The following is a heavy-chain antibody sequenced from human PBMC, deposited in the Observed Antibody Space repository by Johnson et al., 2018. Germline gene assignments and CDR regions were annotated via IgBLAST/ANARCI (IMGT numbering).Heavy chain of an antibody. J-gene: IGHJ4*02. D-gene: IGHD6-6*01. CDR2: IFYIGTT. CDR1: GGSISTSSYY. Sequence: QVQLQESGPGLVKPSETLSLTCTVSGGSISTSSYYWGWIRQSPGKGLEWIGNIFYIGTTYYNPSFESRVTISVDTSKNQFSLNLRSVTAADTAVYYCARVGGLLSSDVYWGQGTRVTVSS. CDR3: ARVGGLLSSDVY. V-gene: IGHV4-39*07.